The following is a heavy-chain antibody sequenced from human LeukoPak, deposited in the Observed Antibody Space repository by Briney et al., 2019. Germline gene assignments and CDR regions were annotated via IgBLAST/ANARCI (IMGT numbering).Heavy chain of an antibody. CDR2: IYYRGST. V-gene: IGHV4-59*01. CDR3: ARDHDFWSGYYWRYYYYMDV. D-gene: IGHD3-3*01. J-gene: IGHJ6*03. Sequence: ASETLSLTCTVSGGSISSYYWSWIRQPPGKGLEWIGYIYYRGSTNYNPSLKSRVTISVDTSKNQFSLKLSSVTAADTAVYYCARDHDFWSGYYWRYYYYMDVWGKGTTVTVSS. CDR1: GGSISSYY.